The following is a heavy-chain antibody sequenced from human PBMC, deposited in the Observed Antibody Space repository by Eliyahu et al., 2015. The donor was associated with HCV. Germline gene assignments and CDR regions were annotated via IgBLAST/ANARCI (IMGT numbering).Heavy chain of an antibody. Sequence: EVQLVESGGGLVQPGGSLRLSCAASGFTFSSYSMNWVRQAPGKGLEWVSYISSSSSTIYYADSVKGRFTISRDNAKNSLYLQMNSLRAEDTAVYYCARAGCGGDCYSGSNYYYYGMDVWGQGTTVTVSS. CDR1: GFTFSSYS. J-gene: IGHJ6*02. CDR2: ISSSSSTI. V-gene: IGHV3-48*01. D-gene: IGHD2-21*02. CDR3: ARAGCGGDCYSGSNYYYYGMDV.